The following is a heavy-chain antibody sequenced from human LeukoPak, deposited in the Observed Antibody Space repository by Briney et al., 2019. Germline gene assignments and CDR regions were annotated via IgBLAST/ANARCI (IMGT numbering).Heavy chain of an antibody. CDR3: ATDSSGWGTYYYYYMDV. V-gene: IGHV4-4*07. CDR1: GCSISSYY. D-gene: IGHD3-22*01. Sequence: SETLSLTCTVSGCSISSYYWSWIRQPAGKGLEWIGRIYTSGSTNYNPSLKSRVTMSVDTSKNQFSLKLSSVTAADTAVYYCATDSSGWGTYYYYYMDVWVKGTTVTISS. J-gene: IGHJ6*03. CDR2: IYTSGST.